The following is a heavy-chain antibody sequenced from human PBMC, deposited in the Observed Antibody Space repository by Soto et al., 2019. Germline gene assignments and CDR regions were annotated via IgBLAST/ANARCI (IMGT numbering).Heavy chain of an antibody. CDR3: AKDKASYYDGSGYDY. Sequence: PGGSLTLSCAASGFPFSSYAMSWVRPAPGKGLEWVSAISAGGSSTYYADSVKGRFTISRDNSRNTLYLQMNSLRAEDTAVYYCAKDKASYYDGSGYDYWGQGTLVTVSS. V-gene: IGHV3-23*01. J-gene: IGHJ4*02. CDR1: GFPFSSYA. D-gene: IGHD3-22*01. CDR2: ISAGGSST.